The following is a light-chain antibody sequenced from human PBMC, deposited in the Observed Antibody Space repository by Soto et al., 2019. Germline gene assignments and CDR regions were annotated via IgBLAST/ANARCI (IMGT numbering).Light chain of an antibody. V-gene: IGKV1-39*01. Sequence: IQMTQSPSSLSASVGDTVIITCRASQSISSYLNWYQQKPGKAPKLLIYAASSLQSGVPSRFSGSGSGTDFTLTISSLQPEDFATYSCQQSYSTTWTFGEGTKVDIK. CDR1: QSISSY. CDR2: AAS. CDR3: QQSYSTTWT. J-gene: IGKJ1*01.